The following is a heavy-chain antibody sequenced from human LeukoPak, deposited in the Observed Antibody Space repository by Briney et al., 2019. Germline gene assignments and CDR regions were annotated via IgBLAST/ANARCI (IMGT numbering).Heavy chain of an antibody. J-gene: IGHJ4*02. CDR2: ISAYNGNT. D-gene: IGHD2-15*01. Sequence: ASVKVSCKATRPTLSNYGITWVRQAPGRGLEWMGWISAYNGNTNYAQKFQGRATMTTDTSTSTAYMELRSLRSDDTALYYCARDCSGGTCYRDYCGQGTLLTVSS. CDR1: RPTLSNYG. CDR3: ARDCSGGTCYRDY. V-gene: IGHV1-18*01.